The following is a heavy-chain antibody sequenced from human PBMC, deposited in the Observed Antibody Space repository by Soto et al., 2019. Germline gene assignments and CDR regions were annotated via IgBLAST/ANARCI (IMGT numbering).Heavy chain of an antibody. CDR1: GYTFTSYA. J-gene: IGHJ6*02. V-gene: IGHV1-3*01. CDR3: AREDPYCSGGSCYKLKAGMDV. D-gene: IGHD2-15*01. CDR2: INAGNGNT. Sequence: ASVKVSGKASGYTFTSYAMHWVRQAPGQRLEWMGWINAGNGNTKYSQKFQGRVTITRDTSASTAYMELSSLRSEDTAVYYCAREDPYCSGGSCYKLKAGMDVWGQGTTVTVSS.